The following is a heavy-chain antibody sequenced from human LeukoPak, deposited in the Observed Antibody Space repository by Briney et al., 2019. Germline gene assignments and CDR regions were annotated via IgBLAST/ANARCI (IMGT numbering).Heavy chain of an antibody. D-gene: IGHD6-6*01. CDR3: ARDNGNSSSSRYYYYGMDV. Sequence: SVKVSCKASGGTFSSYAISWVRQAPGQGLEWMGGIIPIFGTANYAQKFQGRVTITADESTSTAYMELSSLRSEDAAVYYCARDNGNSSSSRYYYYGMDVWGQGTTVTVSS. CDR1: GGTFSSYA. V-gene: IGHV1-69*13. J-gene: IGHJ6*02. CDR2: IIPIFGTA.